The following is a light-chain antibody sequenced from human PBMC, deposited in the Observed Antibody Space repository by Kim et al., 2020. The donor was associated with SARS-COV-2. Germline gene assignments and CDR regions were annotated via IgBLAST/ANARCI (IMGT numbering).Light chain of an antibody. CDR3: QQYGSSPEA. CDR1: QSVSSSY. Sequence: SARETATLPCRASQSVSSSYLAWYQQKPGQAPRLLIYGASSRATGIPDRFSGSGSGTDFTLTISRLEPEDFAVYYCQQYGSSPEAFGPGTKVDIK. CDR2: GAS. V-gene: IGKV3-20*01. J-gene: IGKJ3*01.